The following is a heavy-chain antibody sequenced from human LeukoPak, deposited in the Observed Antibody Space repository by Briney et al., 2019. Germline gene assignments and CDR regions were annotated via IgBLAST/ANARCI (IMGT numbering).Heavy chain of an antibody. CDR1: GFTFSSSG. D-gene: IGHD3-10*01. Sequence: SGGSLRLSCAASGFTFSSSGMHWVRQAPGKGLEWVAVISYDGGNEYYADSVKGRITISRDNSENTLFLQMNSLRAEDTAVYYCAKDRSGGHLAYYGMDVWGQGTTVTVSS. V-gene: IGHV3-30*18. CDR2: ISYDGGNE. CDR3: AKDRSGGHLAYYGMDV. J-gene: IGHJ6*02.